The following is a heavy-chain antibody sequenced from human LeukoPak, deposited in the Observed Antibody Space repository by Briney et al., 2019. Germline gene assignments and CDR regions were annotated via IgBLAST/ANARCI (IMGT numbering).Heavy chain of an antibody. CDR2: ISYDGSNK. CDR1: GITFSSYG. V-gene: IGHV3-30*18. CDR3: AQGGSSWAMDV. D-gene: IGHD6-13*01. Sequence: GRSLRLSCAASGITFSSYGMHWVRQAPGKGLEWVAVISYDGSNKYYADSVKGRFTISRDNSKNTLYLQMNSLRAEGTAVYYCAQGGSSWAMDVWGKGTTVTVSS. J-gene: IGHJ6*04.